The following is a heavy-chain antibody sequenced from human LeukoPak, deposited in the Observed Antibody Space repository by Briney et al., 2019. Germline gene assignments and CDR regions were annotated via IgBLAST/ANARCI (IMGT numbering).Heavy chain of an antibody. CDR1: GYTFTSYD. Sequence: GASVKVSCKASGYTFTSYDINWVRQATGQGLEWMGWMNPNNGNTGYAQKFQGRVTMTRNTFISTAYMELSSLRSEDTAVYYCARGRRTSYLYTMVRGVFYWGQGTLVTVSS. V-gene: IGHV1-8*01. CDR2: MNPNNGNT. CDR3: ARGRRTSYLYTMVRGVFY. D-gene: IGHD3-10*01. J-gene: IGHJ4*02.